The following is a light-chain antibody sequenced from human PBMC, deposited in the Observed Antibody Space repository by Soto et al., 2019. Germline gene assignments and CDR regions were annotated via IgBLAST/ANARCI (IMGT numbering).Light chain of an antibody. J-gene: IGKJ1*01. Sequence: DIQMTQSPSTLSASVGDRVTITCRASQSISSWLAWYQQKPGKAPKLLIYKASSLESGVPSRFSGSRPGTDFTPNICSQQPDYFSTYYCQHYNRYSLTFGQGTKVEIK. V-gene: IGKV1-5*03. CDR3: QHYNRYSLT. CDR2: KAS. CDR1: QSISSW.